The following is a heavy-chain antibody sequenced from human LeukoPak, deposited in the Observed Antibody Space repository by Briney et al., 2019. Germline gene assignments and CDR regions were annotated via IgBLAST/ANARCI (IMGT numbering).Heavy chain of an antibody. D-gene: IGHD1-26*01. J-gene: IGHJ6*03. CDR2: INPNSGGT. CDR1: GYTFTGYY. V-gene: IGHV1-2*02. CDR3: ARAGSGSYYYDYYYMDV. Sequence: GASVKVSCKASGYTFTGYYMHWVRQAPGQGLEWMGWINPNSGGTNYAQKFQGRVTMTRDTSISTAYMELSRLRSDDTAVYYCARAGSGSYYYDYYYMDVWGKGTTVTVSS.